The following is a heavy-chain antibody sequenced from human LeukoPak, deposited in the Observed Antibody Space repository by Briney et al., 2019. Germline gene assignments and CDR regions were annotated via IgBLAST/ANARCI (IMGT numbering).Heavy chain of an antibody. CDR2: ISGSGGST. D-gene: IGHD3-10*01. V-gene: IGHV3-23*01. Sequence: GGSLRLSCAASGFTFSSYEMNWVRQAPGKGLEWVSAISGSGGSTYYADSVKGRFTISRDNSKNTLYLQMNSLRAEDTAVYYCASVSRVRGVKFDYWGQGTLVTVSS. CDR3: ASVSRVRGVKFDY. J-gene: IGHJ4*02. CDR1: GFTFSSYE.